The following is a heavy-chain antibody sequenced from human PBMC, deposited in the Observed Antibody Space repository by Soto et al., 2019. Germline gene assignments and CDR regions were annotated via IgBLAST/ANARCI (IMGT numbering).Heavy chain of an antibody. J-gene: IGHJ4*02. Sequence: QVQLQESGPGLVMPSETLSLTCTVSGGSTISYYWSWIRQSPGKGLEWIGYIYYSGTTNYNPSLKRRFTISIDTAKSPFSLTMSSVATADTAVYYCARLDWSGDDLDYWGQGALVTVSS. CDR1: GGSTISYY. D-gene: IGHD3-3*01. V-gene: IGHV4-59*08. CDR2: IYYSGTT. CDR3: ARLDWSGDDLDY.